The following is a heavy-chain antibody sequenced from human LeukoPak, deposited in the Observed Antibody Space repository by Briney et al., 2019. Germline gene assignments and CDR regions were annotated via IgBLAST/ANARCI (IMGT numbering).Heavy chain of an antibody. J-gene: IGHJ4*02. CDR2: MYYSGSP. D-gene: IGHD4-11*01. Sequence: SSETLSLTCTVSGGSITSGTYYWGWIRQPPGKGLEWIGNMYYSGSPYHNPSLKSRVTISVDTSKNQFSLKLNSVTASDTAVYYCVRSTTVTTWFDYWGQGTLVTVSS. CDR1: GGSITSGTYY. CDR3: VRSTTVTTWFDY. V-gene: IGHV4-39*01.